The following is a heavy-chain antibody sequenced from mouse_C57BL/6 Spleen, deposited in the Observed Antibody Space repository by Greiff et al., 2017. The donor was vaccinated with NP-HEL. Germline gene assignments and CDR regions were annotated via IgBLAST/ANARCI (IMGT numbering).Heavy chain of an antibody. Sequence: EVMLVESGGGLVKPGGSLKLSCAASGFTFSDYGMHWVRQAPEKGLEWVAYISSGSSTIYYADKVKGRFTISRDNAKNTLFLQMTRLRSEDTAMYYCARGGDPGFAYWGQGTLVTVSA. CDR2: ISSGSSTI. J-gene: IGHJ3*01. CDR3: ARGGDPGFAY. CDR1: GFTFSDYG. V-gene: IGHV5-17*01.